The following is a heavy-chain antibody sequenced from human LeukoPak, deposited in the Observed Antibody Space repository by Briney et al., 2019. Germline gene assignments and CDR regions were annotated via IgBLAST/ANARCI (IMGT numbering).Heavy chain of an antibody. Sequence: ASVKVSCKASGYTFTGYYMHWVRQAPGQGLEWMGWINPNSGGTNYAQKFQGRVTMTRDTSTSTAYMELSRLRSDDTAVYYCARTPGLLWFGEFPNWGQGTLVTVSS. V-gene: IGHV1-2*02. CDR3: ARTPGLLWFGEFPN. CDR2: INPNSGGT. D-gene: IGHD3-10*01. CDR1: GYTFTGYY. J-gene: IGHJ4*02.